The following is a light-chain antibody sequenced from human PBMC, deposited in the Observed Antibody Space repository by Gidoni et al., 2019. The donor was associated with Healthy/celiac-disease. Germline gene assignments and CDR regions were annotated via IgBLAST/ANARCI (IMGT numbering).Light chain of an antibody. CDR3: QQSYSTPWFT. J-gene: IGKJ3*01. Sequence: DIQMTQSPSSLSASVGDRVTITCRASQSISSYLHWYQQKPGKAPKLLIYAAASLQSGVPSRFSGSGSGTDVTLTISSLQPEDFATYYCQQSYSTPWFTFGPGTKVDIK. V-gene: IGKV1-39*01. CDR2: AAA. CDR1: QSISSY.